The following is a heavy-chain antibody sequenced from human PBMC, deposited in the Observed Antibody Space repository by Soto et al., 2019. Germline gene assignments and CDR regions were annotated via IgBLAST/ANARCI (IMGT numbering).Heavy chain of an antibody. J-gene: IGHJ4*02. CDR3: ANRPVTFDY. D-gene: IGHD4-17*01. V-gene: IGHV3-23*01. CDR2: ISGSGGST. CDR1: GFTFSSYA. Sequence: GESLKISCAASGFTFSSYAMSWVRQAPGKGLEWVSAISGSGGSTYYADSVKGRFTISRDNSKNTLYLQMNSLRAEDTAVYYCANRPVTFDYWGQGTLVTVSS.